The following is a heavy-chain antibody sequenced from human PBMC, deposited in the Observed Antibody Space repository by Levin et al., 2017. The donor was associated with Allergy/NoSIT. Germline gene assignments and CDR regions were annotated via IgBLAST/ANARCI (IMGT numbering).Heavy chain of an antibody. CDR3: ARAPYESFGRIDY. CDR2: INPNTGGA. Sequence: GGSLRLSCKASGYSFTAYYNHWVRQAPGQGLEWMGWINPNTGGAVSAQKFQGRVTVTSDTSITTAYMELTRLTSDDTAVYFCARAPYESFGRIDYWGQGTLVTISS. CDR1: GYSFTAYY. V-gene: IGHV1-2*02. J-gene: IGHJ4*01. D-gene: IGHD3-16*01.